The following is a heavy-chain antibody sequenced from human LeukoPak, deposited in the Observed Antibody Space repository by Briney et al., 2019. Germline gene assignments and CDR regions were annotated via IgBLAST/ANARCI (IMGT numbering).Heavy chain of an antibody. CDR3: ARLRRYIKQATSGMDV. J-gene: IGHJ6*02. D-gene: IGHD5-18*01. CDR2: TYYRSKWYY. CDR1: GDSVSNDTAA. V-gene: IGHV6-1*01. Sequence: SQTLSLTCAISGDSVSNDTAAWSWIRQSPSRGLEWLGRTYYRSKWYYDYAISVKSRVTIDLETSKNRFSLHLNSVTPDDTAVYYCARLRRYIKQATSGMDVWGQGTTVTVSS.